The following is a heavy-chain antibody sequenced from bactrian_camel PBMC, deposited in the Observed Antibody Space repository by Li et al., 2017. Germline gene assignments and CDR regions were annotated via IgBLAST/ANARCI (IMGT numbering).Heavy chain of an antibody. V-gene: IGHV3S59*01. D-gene: IGHD2*01. CDR3: AAEGVISGTWCVGFDH. Sequence: VQLVESGGGSVQAGGSLRLSCVYSGYTYTSKPCMGWFRQSPGKERGEVAEIRASGAPRYLVDSVKARLTISRDNANDALYLQMNNLKPDDTGMYFCAAEGVISGTWCVGFDHWGQGTQVTVS. CDR1: GYTYTSKP. CDR2: IRASGAPR. J-gene: IGHJ4*01.